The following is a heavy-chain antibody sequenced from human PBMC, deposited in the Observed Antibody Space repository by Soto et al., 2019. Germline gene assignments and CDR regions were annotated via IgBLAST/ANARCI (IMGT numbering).Heavy chain of an antibody. CDR3: AKEMSSTSRLTCAY. CDR1: GFTFSSYA. J-gene: IGHJ4*02. CDR2: ITGGGSTT. Sequence: GGSLRLSCAASGFTFSSYALNWVRQAPGKGLEWVSGITGGGSTTFYAGSVKGRFTISRDNSRNTVYLQMNSVRAEDTAVYYCAKEMSSTSRLTCAYWGQGTLVTVSS. V-gene: IGHV3-23*01. D-gene: IGHD2-2*01.